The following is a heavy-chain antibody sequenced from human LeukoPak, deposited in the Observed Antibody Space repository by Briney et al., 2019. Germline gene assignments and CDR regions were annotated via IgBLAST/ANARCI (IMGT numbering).Heavy chain of an antibody. J-gene: IGHJ6*03. CDR1: GYTFPTRW. V-gene: IGHV5-51*01. CDR3: ARQGGNYDDYYYYLDV. CDR2: IYPDDSDT. Sequence: GESLKISCKGSGYTFPTRWIGWVRQMPGKGLEWMAIIYPDDSDTRYNPSFEGQVTISADKSISTAYLQWNTLKASDTAIYYCARQGGNYDDYYYYLDVWGKGTTVTVSS. D-gene: IGHD1-26*01.